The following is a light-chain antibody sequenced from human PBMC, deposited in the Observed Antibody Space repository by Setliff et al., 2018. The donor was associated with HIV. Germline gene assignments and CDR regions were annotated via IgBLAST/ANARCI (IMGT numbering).Light chain of an antibody. V-gene: IGLV2-8*01. Sequence: QSVLTQPPSASGSPGQSVTISCTGTSSDIGRYNYISWCQQHPGKAPKLMIYEVNKRPSGVPDRFSGSKSGNMASLTVSGLQAEDEADYYCTSYTGSNSFALYVFGSGTKVTVL. CDR2: EVN. CDR3: TSYTGSNSFALYV. J-gene: IGLJ1*01. CDR1: SSDIGRYNY.